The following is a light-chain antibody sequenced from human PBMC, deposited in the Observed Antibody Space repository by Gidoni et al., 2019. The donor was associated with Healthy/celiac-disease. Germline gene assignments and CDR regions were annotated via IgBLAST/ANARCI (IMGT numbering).Light chain of an antibody. CDR1: QSCSSY. Sequence: EIVLTQSPATLSLSPGERATLSCRASQSCSSYLAWYQQKPGQAPRLLIYDASNRATGIPARFSGSGSWTDFTLTIISLEPEDFAVYYCQQRSNWPLSWTFGQGTKVEIK. J-gene: IGKJ1*01. CDR2: DAS. V-gene: IGKV3-11*01. CDR3: QQRSNWPLSWT.